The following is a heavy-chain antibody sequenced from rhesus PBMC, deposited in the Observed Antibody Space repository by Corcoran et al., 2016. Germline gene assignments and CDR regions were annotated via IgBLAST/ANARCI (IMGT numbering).Heavy chain of an antibody. Sequence: QVQLQESGPGLVKPSETLSLTCTVSGVSISSNWWTWIRQPPGMGPEWIGEINGNSGSIHYNPSLKSRVTISKDAPKNQFSLKLSSVTAADTALYYCAKYHYYDNGYLYYFDYWGQGVLVTVSS. CDR1: GVSISSNW. V-gene: IGHV4-80*01. J-gene: IGHJ4*01. CDR2: INGNSGSI. D-gene: IGHD3-28*01. CDR3: AKYHYYDNGYLYYFDY.